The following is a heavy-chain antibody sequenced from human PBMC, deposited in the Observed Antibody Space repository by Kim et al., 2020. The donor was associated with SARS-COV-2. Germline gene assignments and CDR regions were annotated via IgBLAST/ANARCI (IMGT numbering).Heavy chain of an antibody. V-gene: IGHV1-18*01. J-gene: IGHJ6*02. Sequence: ASVKVSCKASGYTFTSYGISWVRQAPGQGLAWMGWISAYNGNTNYAQKLQGRVTMTTDTSTSTAYMELRSLRSDDTAVYYCARVETASAGSVYYYYGMDVWGQGTTVTVSS. D-gene: IGHD6-13*01. CDR2: ISAYNGNT. CDR3: ARVETASAGSVYYYYGMDV. CDR1: GYTFTSYG.